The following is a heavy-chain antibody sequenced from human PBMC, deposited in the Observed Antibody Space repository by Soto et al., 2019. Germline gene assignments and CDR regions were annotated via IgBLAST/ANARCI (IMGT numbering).Heavy chain of an antibody. D-gene: IGHD3-3*01. CDR1: GYTFTSYA. Sequence: QVQLVQSGAEVKNPGASVKVSCKASGYTFTSYAMHWVRQAPGQRLEWMGWINAGNGNTKYSQKFQGRVTITRDTSASTAYMELSSLRSEDTAVYYCARTYYDFWSGYPIYGYRGQGTLVTVSS. CDR2: INAGNGNT. V-gene: IGHV1-3*01. CDR3: ARTYYDFWSGYPIYGY. J-gene: IGHJ4*02.